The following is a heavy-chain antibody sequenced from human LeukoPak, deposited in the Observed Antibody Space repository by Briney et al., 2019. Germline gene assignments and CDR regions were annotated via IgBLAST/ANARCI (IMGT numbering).Heavy chain of an antibody. CDR1: GYTFTSYD. D-gene: IGHD1-26*01. V-gene: IGHV1-69*13. CDR2: IIPIFGTA. J-gene: IGHJ4*02. CDR3: ARANSGSYFDY. Sequence: ASVKVSCKASGYTFTSYDINWVRQAPGQGLEWMGGIIPIFGTANYAQKFQGRVTITADESTSTAYMELSSLRSEDTAVYYCARANSGSYFDYWGQGTLVTVSS.